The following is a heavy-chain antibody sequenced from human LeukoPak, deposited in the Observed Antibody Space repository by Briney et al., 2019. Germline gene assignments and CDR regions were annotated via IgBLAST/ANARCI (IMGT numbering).Heavy chain of an antibody. CDR3: AKEEGSSSWHPEYFQH. CDR1: GFTFSSYA. D-gene: IGHD6-13*01. Sequence: GGSLRLSCAASGFTFSSYAMIWVRQAPGKGLDWVSSISDNGDDTYYADSVKGRFTISRDKSTNTLYLQMNSLRAEDTAVYYCAKEEGSSSWHPEYFQHWGQGTLVTVSS. CDR2: ISDNGDDT. J-gene: IGHJ1*01. V-gene: IGHV3-23*01.